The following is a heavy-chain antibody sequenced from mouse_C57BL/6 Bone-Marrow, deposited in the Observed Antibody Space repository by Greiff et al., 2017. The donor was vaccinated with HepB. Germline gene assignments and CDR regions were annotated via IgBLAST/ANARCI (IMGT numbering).Heavy chain of an antibody. V-gene: IGHV5-16*01. Sequence: EVMLVESEGGLVQPGSSMKLSCTASGFTFSDYYMAWVRQVPEKGLEWVANINYDGSSTYYLDSLKSRFIISRDNAKNILYLQMSSLKSEDTATYYCARGLITTVVDYFDYWGQGTTLTVSS. CDR2: INYDGSST. D-gene: IGHD1-1*01. CDR1: GFTFSDYY. CDR3: ARGLITTVVDYFDY. J-gene: IGHJ2*01.